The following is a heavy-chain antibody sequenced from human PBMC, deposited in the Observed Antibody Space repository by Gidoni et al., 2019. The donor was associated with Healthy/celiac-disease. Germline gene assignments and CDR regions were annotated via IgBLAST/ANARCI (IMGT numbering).Heavy chain of an antibody. V-gene: IGHV1-24*01. CDR1: GYTLTELS. CDR2: FDPEDGET. CDR3: ATYGHIVVVTAKNYWYFDL. D-gene: IGHD2-21*02. Sequence: QVQLVQSGAEVKKPGASVKVSCKVSGYTLTELSMHWVRQAPGKGLEWMGGFDPEDGETIYAQKFQGRVTMTEDTSTDTAYMELSSLRSEDTAVYYCATYGHIVVVTAKNYWYFDLWGRGTLVTVSS. J-gene: IGHJ2*01.